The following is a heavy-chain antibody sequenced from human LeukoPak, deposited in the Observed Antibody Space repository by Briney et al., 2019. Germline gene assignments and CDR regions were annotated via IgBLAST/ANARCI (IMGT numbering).Heavy chain of an antibody. D-gene: IGHD3-22*01. V-gene: IGHV3-72*01. CDR1: GFTFSDHY. J-gene: IGHJ4*02. CDR2: IRKKSNSCAT. CDR3: ARTQRFDSSGYYLDY. Sequence: GGSLRLSCAASGFTFSDHYMDWVRQAPGKGLEWLGRIRKKSNSCATEYAPTVKGRFTISRDDSKNSLYLQMNSLKTEDTAAYYCARTQRFDSSGYYLDYWGQGSLVTVSS.